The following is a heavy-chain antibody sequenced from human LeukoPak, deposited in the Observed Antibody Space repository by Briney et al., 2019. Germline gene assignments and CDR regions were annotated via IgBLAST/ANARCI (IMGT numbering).Heavy chain of an antibody. V-gene: IGHV3-23*01. CDR2: ISGGGGST. Sequence: PGGSLRLSCAASGFTFSGYAMRWVRQAPGKGLEWISAISGGGGSTYYADSVKGRFTISRDNSKNTLYLQMNSLRAEDTAVYYCAKSGYFDSTGYYYFDHWGQGTLVTVSS. J-gene: IGHJ4*02. CDR1: GFTFSGYA. D-gene: IGHD3-22*01. CDR3: AKSGYFDSTGYYYFDH.